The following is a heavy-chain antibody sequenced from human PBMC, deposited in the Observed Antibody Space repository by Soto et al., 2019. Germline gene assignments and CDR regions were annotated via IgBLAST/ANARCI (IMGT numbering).Heavy chain of an antibody. J-gene: IGHJ5*02. CDR1: GCTFSSYA. D-gene: IGHD3-9*01. V-gene: IGHV3-23*01. CDR2: ISGSGGST. CDR3: AKEMKYFGLNCFEL. Sequence: VGSLRLSCAASGCTFSSYAMSCVRHSPGKGLEWVSAISGSGGSTYYADSVKGRFTISRDNSKNTLYLQMNSLRAEDTAVYYCAKEMKYFGLNCFELWGQATLVSVS.